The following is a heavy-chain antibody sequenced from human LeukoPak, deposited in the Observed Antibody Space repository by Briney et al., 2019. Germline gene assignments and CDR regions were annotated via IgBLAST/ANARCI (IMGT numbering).Heavy chain of an antibody. Sequence: AGSLRLSCAASGFTFSNYAMSWVRQAPGKGLEWVSGIRDNDFSTYNADSVKGRLTISKNNTKSLAYQQTNSLRAEDTAVYYCTQSSGNYWAAPFDYWGQGNRVTVSS. D-gene: IGHD1-26*01. J-gene: IGHJ4*02. CDR2: IRDNDFST. V-gene: IGHV3-23*01. CDR3: TQSSGNYWAAPFDY. CDR1: GFTFSNYA.